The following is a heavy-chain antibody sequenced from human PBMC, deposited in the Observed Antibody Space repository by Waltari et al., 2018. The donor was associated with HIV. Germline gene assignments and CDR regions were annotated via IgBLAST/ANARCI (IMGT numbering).Heavy chain of an antibody. CDR2: ISSSGSS. CDR1: CGSISSSRPY. Sequence: QLQLQESGPGLVKPSETLSLTCIVSCGSISSSRPYWGWIRQPPGKGLEWLATISSSGSSFYNPSLKSRLTISVDTSKNRFSLRLSSVTAADTAVYYCARHLNHGHDYVWGSYRPFDYWGQGTLVTVSS. CDR3: ARHLNHGHDYVWGSYRPFDY. V-gene: IGHV4-39*01. J-gene: IGHJ4*02. D-gene: IGHD3-16*02.